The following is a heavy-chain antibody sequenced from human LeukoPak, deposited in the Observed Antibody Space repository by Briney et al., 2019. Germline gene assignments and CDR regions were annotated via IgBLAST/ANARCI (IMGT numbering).Heavy chain of an antibody. CDR3: ARASGELYSGYDPEGFDY. Sequence: SETLSLTCTVSGGSISSYYWSWIRQPPGKGLEWIGYIYYSGSTNYNPSLKSRVTISVDTSKNQFSLKLSSVTAADTAVYYCARASGELYSGYDPEGFDYWGQGTLVTVSS. D-gene: IGHD5-12*01. CDR2: IYYSGST. V-gene: IGHV4-59*01. CDR1: GGSISSYY. J-gene: IGHJ4*02.